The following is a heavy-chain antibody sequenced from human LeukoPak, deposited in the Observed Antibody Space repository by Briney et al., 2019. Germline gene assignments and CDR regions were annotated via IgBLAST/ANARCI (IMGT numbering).Heavy chain of an antibody. Sequence: GGSLRLSCAASGFTFSSYNMNWVRQAPGKGLEWVSSISSSSTYIYYADSVKGRFTISRDNAKNSLSLQMNSLRDEDTAVYYCARDGDYYDSSGYYYYYYYGMDVWGQGTTVTVSS. CDR2: ISSSSTYI. CDR3: ARDGDYYDSSGYYYYYYYGMDV. J-gene: IGHJ6*02. V-gene: IGHV3-21*01. D-gene: IGHD3-22*01. CDR1: GFTFSSYN.